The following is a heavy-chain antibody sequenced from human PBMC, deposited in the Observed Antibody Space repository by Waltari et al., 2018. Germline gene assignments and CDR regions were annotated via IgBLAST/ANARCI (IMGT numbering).Heavy chain of an antibody. V-gene: IGHV5-51*01. D-gene: IGHD2-15*01. CDR2: IYPCDSDT. Sequence: EVQLVQSGAEVKKPGESLKISCKGSGYSFTSYWIGWVRQMPGKGLEWMGIIYPCDSDTRYSPSFQGQVTISADKSISTAYLQWSSLKASDTAMYYCASSQGGYCSGGSCYQDAFDIWGQGTMVTVSS. J-gene: IGHJ3*02. CDR3: ASSQGGYCSGGSCYQDAFDI. CDR1: GYSFTSYW.